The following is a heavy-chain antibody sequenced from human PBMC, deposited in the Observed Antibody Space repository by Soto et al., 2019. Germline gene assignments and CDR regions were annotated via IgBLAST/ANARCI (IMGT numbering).Heavy chain of an antibody. V-gene: IGHV4-59*08. Sequence: PSETLSLTCSVSGDSISTYYWGWFRQPPGKRLEWLGYIHFSGSTNYNPSLNGRVTISSDTSKISQFSLKLTSVTAADTAVYYCARSYYDATGFAVDPWGQGTLVTVSS. J-gene: IGHJ5*02. CDR1: GDSISTYY. CDR2: IHFSGST. D-gene: IGHD3-22*01. CDR3: ARSYYDATGFAVDP.